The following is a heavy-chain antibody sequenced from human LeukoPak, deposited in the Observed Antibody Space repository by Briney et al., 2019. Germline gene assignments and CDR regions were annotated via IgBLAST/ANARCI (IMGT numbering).Heavy chain of an antibody. CDR2: IDRSGVT. J-gene: IGHJ5*02. CDR1: GFTVHSNY. Sequence: GGSLRLSCAASGFTVHSNYMSWVRQAPGKGLEWVSVIDRSGVTHYADSVKGRFTISRDNSKNTLYLQMNSLRAEDTAVYYCAPGGARQDWFDPWGQGTLVTVSS. D-gene: IGHD6-6*01. CDR3: APGGARQDWFDP. V-gene: IGHV3-53*01.